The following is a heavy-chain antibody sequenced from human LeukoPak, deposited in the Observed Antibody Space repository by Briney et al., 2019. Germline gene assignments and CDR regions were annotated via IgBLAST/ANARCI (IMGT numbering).Heavy chain of an antibody. CDR1: GYSFTTYC. Sequence: GESLKISCKGSGYSFTTYCIGWGRQMPGKGLEWMGLIYPGDSDTRYSPSFQGQVTISADKSISTAYLQWSSLKASDTAMYYCARANLPEYYMDVWGKGTTVTVSS. J-gene: IGHJ6*03. V-gene: IGHV5-51*01. CDR2: IYPGDSDT. CDR3: ARANLPEYYMDV. D-gene: IGHD2-2*01.